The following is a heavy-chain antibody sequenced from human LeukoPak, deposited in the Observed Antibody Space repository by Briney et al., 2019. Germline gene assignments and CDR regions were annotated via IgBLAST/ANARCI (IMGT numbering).Heavy chain of an antibody. CDR1: GASISSYY. J-gene: IGHJ4*02. CDR3: ARGEAGTTTDFDY. D-gene: IGHD1-26*01. V-gene: IGHV4-59*01. Sequence: SETLSLTCTVSGASISSYYWNWLRQPPGKGLEWIGYVYYSGSTNYNLSLKSRVTISLDTSKNQFSLKLSSVTAADTAVYYCARGEAGTTTDFDYWGQGTLVTVSS. CDR2: VYYSGST.